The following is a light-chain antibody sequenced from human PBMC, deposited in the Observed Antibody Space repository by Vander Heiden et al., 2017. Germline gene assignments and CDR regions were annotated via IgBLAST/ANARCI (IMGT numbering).Light chain of an antibody. J-gene: IGLJ2*01. CDR2: GNS. Sequence: QSVLTQPPSVSGAPGQRVTISCTWSTSTIGAGYAVHWYKQLPGTAPKLLIYGNSNRPSGVPDRFSGSKSGTSASLAITGLQAEDEAVYYCQSYDSSLSDSVVFGGGTKLTVL. V-gene: IGLV1-40*01. CDR1: TSTIGAGYA. CDR3: QSYDSSLSDSVV.